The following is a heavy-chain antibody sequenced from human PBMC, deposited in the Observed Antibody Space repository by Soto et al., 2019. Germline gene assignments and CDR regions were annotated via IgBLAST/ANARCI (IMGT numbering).Heavy chain of an antibody. CDR2: VHTSGSS. V-gene: IGHV4-4*07. D-gene: IGHD6-19*01. J-gene: IGHJ4*02. CDR3: AGEVYTSGWNYDY. Sequence: QVQLRESGPGLVKPSETLSLTCNVSGGSISPHYVNWIRQPAGKGLEWIGRVHTSGSSDYSPSLKSRVIMSEYTSKKQFSLKLNSVTAADTAVYYCAGEVYTSGWNYDYWGQGILATVSS. CDR1: GGSISPHY.